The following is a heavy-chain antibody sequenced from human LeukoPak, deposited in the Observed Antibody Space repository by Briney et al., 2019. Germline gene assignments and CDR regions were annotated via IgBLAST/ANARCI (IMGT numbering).Heavy chain of an antibody. CDR3: AKDRRYSSGWYAFDI. CDR1: GFTFSSYA. J-gene: IGHJ3*02. D-gene: IGHD6-19*01. CDR2: ISGSGGST. Sequence: PGGSLRLSCAAPGFTFSSYAMSWVRQAPGKGLEWVSVISGSGGSTYYADSVKGRFTISRDNSKNTLYLQMNSLRAEDTAVYYCAKDRRYSSGWYAFDIWGQGTMVTVSS. V-gene: IGHV3-23*01.